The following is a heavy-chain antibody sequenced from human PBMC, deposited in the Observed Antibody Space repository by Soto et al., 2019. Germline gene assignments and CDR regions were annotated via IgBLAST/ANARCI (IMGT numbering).Heavy chain of an antibody. D-gene: IGHD6-19*01. J-gene: IGHJ4*02. CDR2: IYSGGVT. CDR3: ARGAGSGYFDY. V-gene: IGHV3-53*02. Sequence: VQLVETGGGLIQPGGSLRLSCAASGFTFSSNHMNWVRQAPGKGLEWVSVIYSGGVTYYADSVKGRCTISRDNSKNTLYFQMNSVRAEDTAVYYCARGAGSGYFDYWGQGTLVTVSS. CDR1: GFTFSSNH.